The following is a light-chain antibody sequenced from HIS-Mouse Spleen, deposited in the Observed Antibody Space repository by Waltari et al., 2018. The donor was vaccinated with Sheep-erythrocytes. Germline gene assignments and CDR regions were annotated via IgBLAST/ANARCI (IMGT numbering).Light chain of an antibody. J-gene: IGLJ2*01. V-gene: IGLV3-1*01. Sequence: SYELTQPPSVSVSPGQTASITCSGDKLGDKYACWYQQKPGQSPVLVIYQDSKRPSGIPERVSGSNSENTATLTISGTQAMDEADYYCQAWDSSIVVFGGGTKLTVL. CDR1: KLGDKY. CDR3: QAWDSSIVV. CDR2: QDS.